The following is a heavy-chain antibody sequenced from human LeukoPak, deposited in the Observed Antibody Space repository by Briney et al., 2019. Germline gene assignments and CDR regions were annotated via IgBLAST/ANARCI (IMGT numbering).Heavy chain of an antibody. D-gene: IGHD2-21*01. CDR1: GFTFSIYR. CDR2: ISRSSDYM. J-gene: IGHJ6*03. V-gene: IGHV3-21*01. CDR3: ARADCGGDCPPYYYYMDV. Sequence: PGGSLRLSCVASGFTFSIYRLNWVRQAPGKGLEWVSSISRSSDYMYYANSVKGRFTISRDNAKNSLYLQMNSLRAEDTAVYYCARADCGGDCPPYYYYMDVWGKGTTVTVAS.